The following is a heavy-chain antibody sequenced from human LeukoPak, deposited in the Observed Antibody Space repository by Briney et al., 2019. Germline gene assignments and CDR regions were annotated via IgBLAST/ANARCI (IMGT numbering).Heavy chain of an antibody. D-gene: IGHD2-15*01. CDR2: ISGSGGST. Sequence: PGGSLRLSCAASGFTFSSYAMSWVRQAPGKGLEWVSAISGSGGSTYYADSVKGRFTISRDNSKNTLYLQMNSLRAEDTAVYYCAKDLGYCSGGSCYSLEYFQHWGQGTLVTVSS. J-gene: IGHJ1*01. CDR1: GFTFSSYA. CDR3: AKDLGYCSGGSCYSLEYFQH. V-gene: IGHV3-23*01.